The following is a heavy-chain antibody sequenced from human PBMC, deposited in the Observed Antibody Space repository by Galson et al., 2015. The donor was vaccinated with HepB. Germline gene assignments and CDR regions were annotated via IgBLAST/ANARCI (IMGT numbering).Heavy chain of an antibody. CDR3: ASEDGLRFLEWIV. CDR2: IYYSGST. D-gene: IGHD3-3*01. Sequence: TLSLTCTVSGGSISSSSYYWGWIRQPPGKGLEWIGSIYYSGSTYYNPSLKSRVTISVDTSKNQFSLKLSSVTAADTAVYYCASEDGLRFLEWIVWGKGTTVTVSS. V-gene: IGHV4-39*01. J-gene: IGHJ6*04. CDR1: GGSISSSSYY.